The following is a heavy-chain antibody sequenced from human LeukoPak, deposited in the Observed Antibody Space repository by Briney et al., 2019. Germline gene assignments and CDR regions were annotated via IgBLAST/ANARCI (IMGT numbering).Heavy chain of an antibody. J-gene: IGHJ4*02. CDR1: GFTFSSHA. V-gene: IGHV3-23*01. D-gene: IGHD3-3*01. Sequence: GGSLRLSCAASGFTFSSHAMSWVRQAPGKGLEWVSAISGSGGSTYYADSVKGRFTISRDNSKNTLYLQMNSLRAEDTAVYYCAKDSGAYYDFWSGYYDYWGQGTLVTVSS. CDR3: AKDSGAYYDFWSGYYDY. CDR2: ISGSGGST.